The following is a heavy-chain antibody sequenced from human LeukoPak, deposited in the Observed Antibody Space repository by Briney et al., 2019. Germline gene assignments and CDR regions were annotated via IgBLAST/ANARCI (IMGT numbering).Heavy chain of an antibody. CDR2: INPNSGGT. V-gene: IGHV1-2*02. Sequence: VASVKVSCKASGYTFTDYYMHWVRQAPGQGLEWMGWINPNSGGTNYAQKFQGRVTMTRDTSISTAYMELSRLRSDDTAVYYCATPLTNVDTHYYYYGMDVWGQGTTVTVSS. D-gene: IGHD5-18*01. CDR3: ATPLTNVDTHYYYYGMDV. CDR1: GYTFTDYY. J-gene: IGHJ6*02.